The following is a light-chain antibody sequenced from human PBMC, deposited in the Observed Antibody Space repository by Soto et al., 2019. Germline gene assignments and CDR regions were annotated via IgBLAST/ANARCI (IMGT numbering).Light chain of an antibody. CDR3: QQYNSFSRT. CDR2: GAS. CDR1: QTIRTR. V-gene: IGKV1-5*01. Sequence: DIQMTQSPSPLSASVGDRVIITCRASQTIRTRLAWYRQKPGKAPRLLVYGASTLDSRVPSRFSGGGSGTDFTLSISSLQPDDFATYYCQQYNSFSRTFGQGTKVEI. J-gene: IGKJ1*01.